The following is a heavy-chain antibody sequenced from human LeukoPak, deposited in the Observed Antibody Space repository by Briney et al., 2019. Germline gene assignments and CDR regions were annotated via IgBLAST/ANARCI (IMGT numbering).Heavy chain of an antibody. Sequence: PSETLSLTCTVSGGSISSYYWYWIRQPPGKGLEWIGYIYNSGSANYNPSLKSRVTISVDTSKIQFSLKLSSVTAADTAVYYCARLFGGGSSSGGFDYWGQGTLVTVSS. CDR3: ARLFGGGSSSGGFDY. CDR1: GGSISSYY. D-gene: IGHD6-6*01. J-gene: IGHJ4*02. V-gene: IGHV4-4*09. CDR2: IYNSGSA.